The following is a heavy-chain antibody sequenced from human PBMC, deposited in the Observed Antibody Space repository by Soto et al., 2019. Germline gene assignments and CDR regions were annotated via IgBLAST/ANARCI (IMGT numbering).Heavy chain of an antibody. Sequence: QLQLQESGSGLVKPSQTLSLTCAGSGGSISSGGYSWSWIRQPPGKGLEWIGYIYHSGSTYYNPSLKSRVTISVYMSKNQVSLKLSSVTAADTAVYYCARGMTTVTTFDYWGQGTLVTVSS. D-gene: IGHD4-17*01. J-gene: IGHJ4*02. V-gene: IGHV4-30-2*01. CDR1: GGSISSGGYS. CDR2: IYHSGST. CDR3: ARGMTTVTTFDY.